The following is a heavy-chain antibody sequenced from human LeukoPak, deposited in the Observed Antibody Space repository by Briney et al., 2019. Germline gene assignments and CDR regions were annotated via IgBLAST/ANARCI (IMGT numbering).Heavy chain of an antibody. Sequence: ASVKVSCKASGYTFTGYYMHWVRQAPGQGLEWMGWINPNSGGTNYAQKFQGRVTMTRDTSTSTVYMELSSLRSEDTAVYYCARAPQLEPPYFDYWGQGTLVTVSS. D-gene: IGHD1-1*01. CDR1: GYTFTGYY. J-gene: IGHJ4*02. CDR3: ARAPQLEPPYFDY. V-gene: IGHV1-2*02. CDR2: INPNSGGT.